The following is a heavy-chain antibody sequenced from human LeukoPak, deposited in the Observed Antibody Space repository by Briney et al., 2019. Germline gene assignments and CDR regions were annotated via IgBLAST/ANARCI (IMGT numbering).Heavy chain of an antibody. V-gene: IGHV4-4*07. CDR1: GGSISSYY. D-gene: IGHD1-26*01. CDR2: IYTSGST. CDR3: ARSARSGSYYANIDY. J-gene: IGHJ4*02. Sequence: PSETLSLTCTVSGGSISSYYWSWIRQPAGKGLEWIGRIYTSGSTNYNPSLKSRVTMSVDTSKNQFSLKLSSVTAADTAVYYCARSARSGSYYANIDYWGQGTLVTVSS.